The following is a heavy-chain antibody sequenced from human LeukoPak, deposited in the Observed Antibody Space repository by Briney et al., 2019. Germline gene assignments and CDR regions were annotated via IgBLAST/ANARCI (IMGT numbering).Heavy chain of an antibody. D-gene: IGHD2-2*01. Sequence: PGRSLRLSCAASGFTFDDYAMHWVRQAPGKGLEWVSGISWNSGSIGYADSVKGRFTISRDNAKNSLYLQMNSLRAEDTALYYCGTCSSTSCPDAFDIWGQGTMVTVSS. J-gene: IGHJ3*02. V-gene: IGHV3-9*01. CDR3: GTCSSTSCPDAFDI. CDR2: ISWNSGSI. CDR1: GFTFDDYA.